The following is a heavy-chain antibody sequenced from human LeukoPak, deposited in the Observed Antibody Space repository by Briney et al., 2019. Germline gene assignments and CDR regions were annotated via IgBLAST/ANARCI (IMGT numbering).Heavy chain of an antibody. CDR2: IYHSGST. J-gene: IGHJ4*02. CDR3: ARGGTTGNSDY. CDR1: GYSISSGYY. Sequence: PSETLSLTCTVSGYSISSGYYWGWIRQPPGKGLEWIGSIYHSGSTYYNPSLKSRVTISVDTSKNQFSLKLSSVTAADTAVYYCARGGTTGNSDYWGQGTLVTVSS. D-gene: IGHD4-17*01. V-gene: IGHV4-38-2*02.